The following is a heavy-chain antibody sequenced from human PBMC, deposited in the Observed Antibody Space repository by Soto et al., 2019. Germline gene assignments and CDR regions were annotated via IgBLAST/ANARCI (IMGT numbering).Heavy chain of an antibody. CDR1: GGSISSYY. V-gene: IGHV4-59*08. D-gene: IGHD2-2*01. J-gene: IGHJ4*02. CDR2: IYYSGST. CDR3: ARHLRYCSSTRCPFDY. Sequence: ETLSLTCTVSGGSISSYYWSWIRQPPGKGLEWIGYIYYSGSTNYIPSLKSRVTISVDTSKNQFSLKLSSVTAADTAVYYCARHLRYCSSTRCPFDYWGQGTLVTVSS.